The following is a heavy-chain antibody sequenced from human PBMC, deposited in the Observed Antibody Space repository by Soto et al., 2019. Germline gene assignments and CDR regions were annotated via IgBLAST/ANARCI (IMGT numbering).Heavy chain of an antibody. Sequence: QVQLVQSGAEVKKPGASVKVSCKASGYIFTRYYMHWVRQAPGQGLEWMGIINPRGGSTSYTQKFQGRVTMTRDTSTSTVYMDLSSLRSEDTAVYYCARGLLGFGSPYYFDYWGQGTLVTVSS. CDR2: INPRGGST. J-gene: IGHJ4*02. D-gene: IGHD2-15*01. CDR1: GYIFTRYY. CDR3: ARGLLGFGSPYYFDY. V-gene: IGHV1-46*01.